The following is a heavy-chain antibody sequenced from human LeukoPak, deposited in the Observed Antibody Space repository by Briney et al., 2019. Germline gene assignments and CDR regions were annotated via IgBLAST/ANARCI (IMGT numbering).Heavy chain of an antibody. V-gene: IGHV4-59*08. CDR1: GGSISSYY. D-gene: IGHD3-10*01. CDR3: ARTTDSITMVRAPLGWFDP. J-gene: IGHJ5*02. CDR2: IYYSGST. Sequence: SETLSLTCTVSGGSISSYYWSWIRQPPGKGLEWIGYIYYSGSTNYNPSLESRVTISVDTSKNQFSLKLSSVTAADTAVYYCARTTDSITMVRAPLGWFDPWGQGTLVTVSS.